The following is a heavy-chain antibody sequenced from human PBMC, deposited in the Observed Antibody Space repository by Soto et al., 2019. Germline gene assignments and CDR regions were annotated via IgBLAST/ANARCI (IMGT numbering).Heavy chain of an antibody. J-gene: IGHJ4*02. Sequence: EVQLLESGGDLIQRGGSLRLSCAAFGFIFDNYAMTWVRQAPGKGLEWVSVISGSGGTTEYADSVKGRFTISRDNFKNTVYLQMNILRAEDTAIYYCAKVGRMTTVVSHFDYWGRGALVTVSS. CDR3: AKVGRMTTVVSHFDY. CDR2: ISGSGGTT. D-gene: IGHD4-17*01. V-gene: IGHV3-23*01. CDR1: GFIFDNYA.